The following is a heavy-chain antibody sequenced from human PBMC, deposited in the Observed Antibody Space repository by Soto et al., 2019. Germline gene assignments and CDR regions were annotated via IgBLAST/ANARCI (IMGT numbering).Heavy chain of an antibody. CDR1: GFTFQDYD. D-gene: IGHD2-2*01. CDR3: AKDITAPAAMGNGMDV. J-gene: IGHJ6*02. Sequence: GGSHRLSFAASGFTFQDYDLRSVRQAPGKGLEWVSGISWNSGSIGYADSVKGRFTISRDNAKNSLYLQMNSLRAEDTALYYCAKDITAPAAMGNGMDVWGQGT. V-gene: IGHV3-9*01. CDR2: ISWNSGSI.